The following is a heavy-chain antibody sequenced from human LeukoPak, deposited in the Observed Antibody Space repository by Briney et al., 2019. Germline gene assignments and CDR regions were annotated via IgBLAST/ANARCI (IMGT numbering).Heavy chain of an antibody. J-gene: IGHJ3*02. D-gene: IGHD3-16*01. Sequence: SVKLSCKASGGTFSSYAISWVRQAPGQGLEWMGGIIPIFGTANYAQKFQGRVTITADESTSTAYMELSSLRSEDTAVYYCARVRVFGNDACDIWGQGTMVSVSS. V-gene: IGHV1-69*13. CDR2: IIPIFGTA. CDR1: GGTFSSYA. CDR3: ARVRVFGNDACDI.